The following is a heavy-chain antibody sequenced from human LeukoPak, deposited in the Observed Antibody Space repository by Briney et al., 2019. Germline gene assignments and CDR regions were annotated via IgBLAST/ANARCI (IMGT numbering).Heavy chain of an antibody. V-gene: IGHV4-4*07. CDR2: IYTSGST. CDR3: ARDLSDCYNYRNDAFDI. D-gene: IGHD2-21*02. CDR1: GGSISSYY. Sequence: PSETLSLTCTVSGGSISSYYWSWIRQPAGKGLEWIGRIYTSGSTNYNPSLKSRVTMSVDTSKNQFSLKLSSVTAADTAVYYCARDLSDCYNYRNDAFDIWAKGQWSPSLQ. J-gene: IGHJ3*02.